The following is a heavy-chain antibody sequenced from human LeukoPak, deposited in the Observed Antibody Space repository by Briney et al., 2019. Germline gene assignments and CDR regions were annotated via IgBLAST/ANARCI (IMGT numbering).Heavy chain of an antibody. D-gene: IGHD5-12*01. V-gene: IGHV3-49*04. CDR1: GFTIGDYP. J-gene: IGHJ4*02. CDR3: TRDAFISGYDHLFGY. Sequence: GGSLRLSCTASGFTIGDYPMSWVRQAPGKGLEWVGFIRSKYYGGTTDYAASVTGRFTISRDDSNSIAYLQMNSLKTEDTAVYYCTRDAFISGYDHLFGYWGQGTLVTVSS. CDR2: IRSKYYGGTT.